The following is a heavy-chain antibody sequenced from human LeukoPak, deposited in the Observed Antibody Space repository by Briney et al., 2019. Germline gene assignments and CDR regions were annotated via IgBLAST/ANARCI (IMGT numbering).Heavy chain of an antibody. Sequence: ASVKVSCKASGYTFASYGISWVPQAPGQGLEWMGWISAYNGNTNYAQKLQGRVTMTTDTSTSTAYMELRSLRSDDTAVYYCARGRIVVVPAALYYMDVWGKGTTVTVSS. V-gene: IGHV1-18*01. CDR2: ISAYNGNT. J-gene: IGHJ6*03. CDR3: ARGRIVVVPAALYYMDV. CDR1: GYTFASYG. D-gene: IGHD2-2*01.